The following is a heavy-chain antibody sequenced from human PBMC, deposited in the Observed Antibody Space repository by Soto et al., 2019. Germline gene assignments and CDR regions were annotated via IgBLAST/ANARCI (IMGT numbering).Heavy chain of an antibody. Sequence: SETLSLTCAVYGGSFSGYYWSWIRQPPGKGLEWIGEINHSGSTNYNPSLKSRVTISVDTSKNQFSLKLSSVAAADTAVYYCARARRGVLNYYYGMDVWGQGTTVTVSS. J-gene: IGHJ6*02. V-gene: IGHV4-34*01. CDR3: ARARRGVLNYYYGMDV. D-gene: IGHD2-8*01. CDR1: GGSFSGYY. CDR2: INHSGST.